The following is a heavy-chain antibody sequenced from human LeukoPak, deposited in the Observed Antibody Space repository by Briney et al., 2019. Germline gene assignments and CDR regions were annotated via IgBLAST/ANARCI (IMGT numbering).Heavy chain of an antibody. CDR1: GYNFASYW. D-gene: IGHD4-17*01. V-gene: IGHV5-51*01. CDR3: ARHGLGDYV. J-gene: IGHJ4*02. Sequence: GESLKISSKGSGYNFASYWIGWVRQMPGKGLGWMGIIYPGDSDTTYSPSFQGQVTISVDKSTTTAFLQWSSLKASDTAMYYCARHGLGDYVWGQGTLVTVSS. CDR2: IYPGDSDT.